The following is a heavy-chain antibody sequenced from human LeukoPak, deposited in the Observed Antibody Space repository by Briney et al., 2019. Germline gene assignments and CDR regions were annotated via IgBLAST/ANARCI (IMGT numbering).Heavy chain of an antibody. CDR2: ISSDGSTI. CDR3: VRRFDY. Sequence: GGSLRLSCAASGFTFSSHEMNWVRQGPGKGLEWISYISSDGSTIQYADSVEGRFTISRHNAKNSLYLQMNSLRAEDTAIYYCVRRFDYWGQGTLVTVSS. J-gene: IGHJ4*02. CDR1: GFTFSSHE. V-gene: IGHV3-48*03.